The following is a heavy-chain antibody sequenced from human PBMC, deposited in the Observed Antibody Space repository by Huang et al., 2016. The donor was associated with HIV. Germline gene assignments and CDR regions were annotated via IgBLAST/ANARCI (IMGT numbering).Heavy chain of an antibody. V-gene: IGHV4-39*01. D-gene: IGHD3-3*01. CDR1: GGSISSSRYY. CDR3: AIQGYDFWSGYYKGPDDAFDI. Sequence: QLQLQESGPGLVKPSETLSLTCTVSGGSISSSRYYWGWIREPPGMGLEWIGSMYYSGSTYYKPSLKSRITISVDTSKNQFSLKRSSVTAADTAVYYCAIQGYDFWSGYYKGPDDAFDIWGQGTVVTVSS. J-gene: IGHJ3*02. CDR2: MYYSGST.